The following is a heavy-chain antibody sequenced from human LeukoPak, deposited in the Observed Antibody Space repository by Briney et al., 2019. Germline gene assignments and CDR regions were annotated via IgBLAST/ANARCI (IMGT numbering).Heavy chain of an antibody. D-gene: IGHD6-13*01. CDR3: ARERYSRAYFDY. Sequence: PSETLSLTRAVYGGSFSGYYWSWIRQPPGKGLEWIGEINHSGSTNYNPSLKSRVTISVDTSKNQFSLKLSSVTAADTAVYYCARERYSRAYFDYWGQGTLVTVSS. CDR1: GGSFSGYY. V-gene: IGHV4-34*01. J-gene: IGHJ4*02. CDR2: INHSGST.